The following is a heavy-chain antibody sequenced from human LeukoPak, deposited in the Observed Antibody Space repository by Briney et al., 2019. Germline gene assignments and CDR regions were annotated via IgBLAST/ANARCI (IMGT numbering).Heavy chain of an antibody. J-gene: IGHJ4*02. CDR1: GGSISSGGYY. D-gene: IGHD3-10*01. Sequence: PSETLSLTCTVSGGSISSGGYYWSWSRQHPGKGLEWIGYIYYSGSTYYNPSLKSRVTISVDTSKNQFSLKLSSVTAADTAVYYCAREVTGGELLNWGQGTLVTVSS. CDR3: AREVTGGELLN. V-gene: IGHV4-31*03. CDR2: IYYSGST.